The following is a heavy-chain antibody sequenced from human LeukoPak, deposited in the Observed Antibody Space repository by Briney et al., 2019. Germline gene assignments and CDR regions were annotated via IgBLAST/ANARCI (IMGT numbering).Heavy chain of an antibody. V-gene: IGHV3-7*01. CDR1: GFTFSSYW. Sequence: GGSLRLSCAASGFTFSSYWMSWVRQAPGKGLEGVANRKQDRSEKYYVDSVKGRSTISRDNAKNSLYLQMNSLRAEDTAVYYCARDSGYSSSWYPSYYYYGMDVWGQGTTVTVSS. D-gene: IGHD6-13*01. J-gene: IGHJ6*02. CDR3: ARDSGYSSSWYPSYYYYGMDV. CDR2: RKQDRSEK.